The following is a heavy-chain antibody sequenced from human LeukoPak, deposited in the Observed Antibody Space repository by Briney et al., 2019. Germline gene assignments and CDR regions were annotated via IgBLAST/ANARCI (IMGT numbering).Heavy chain of an antibody. V-gene: IGHV4-39*07. Sequence: TSSETLSLTCTVSGGSISSSSYYWGWIRQPPGKGLEGIGSIYYSGSTYYNPSLKSRVPISVDTSKNQFSLKLSSVTAADTAVYYCARDRSVGVLPAPPFDFWGQGTLVTVSS. CDR2: IYYSGST. D-gene: IGHD6-6*01. J-gene: IGHJ4*02. CDR3: ARDRSVGVLPAPPFDF. CDR1: GGSISSSSYY.